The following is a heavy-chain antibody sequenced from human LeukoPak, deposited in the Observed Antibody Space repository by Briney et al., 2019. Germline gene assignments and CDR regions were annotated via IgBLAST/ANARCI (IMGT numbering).Heavy chain of an antibody. J-gene: IGHJ4*02. CDR3: ARASVLRFSEWLVAPSRVDYFGY. V-gene: IGHV1-8*01. CDR1: GYTFTSYD. Sequence: ASVKVSCKASGYTFTSYDINWVRQATGQGLEWMGWMNPNSGNTGYAQKFQGRVTMTRNTSISTAYMELSSLRSEDTAVYYCARASVLRFSEWLVAPSRVDYFGYWGQGTLVTVSS. D-gene: IGHD3-3*01. CDR2: MNPNSGNT.